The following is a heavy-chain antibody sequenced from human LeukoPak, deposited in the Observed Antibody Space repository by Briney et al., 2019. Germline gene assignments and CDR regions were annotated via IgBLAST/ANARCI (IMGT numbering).Heavy chain of an antibody. CDR2: ISGSGSTK. V-gene: IGHV3-11*04. CDR1: GFTVSDYY. D-gene: IGHD4-17*01. Sequence: GRSLRLSCAASGFTVSDYYMSWIRQAPGKGLEWVSHISGSGSTKIYADSVKGRFTISRDNTENSLYLQVNSLRAEDSSVYYCARPTTVTTISADAFDIWGQGTMVTVSS. CDR3: ARPTTVTTISADAFDI. J-gene: IGHJ3*02.